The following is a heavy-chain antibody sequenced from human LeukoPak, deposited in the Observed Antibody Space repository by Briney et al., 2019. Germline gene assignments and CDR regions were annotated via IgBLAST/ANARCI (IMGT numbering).Heavy chain of an antibody. Sequence: GGSLRLSCAASGFTFSSYAMTWVRQAPGKGLEWVSGISGSGSGTYYADSVKGRFTISRDNSKTTLYLQMNSLRAEDMALYYCVKYTGNSILVRFDYWGQGTLVTVSS. D-gene: IGHD4-23*01. CDR2: ISGSGSGT. V-gene: IGHV3-23*01. J-gene: IGHJ4*02. CDR1: GFTFSSYA. CDR3: VKYTGNSILVRFDY.